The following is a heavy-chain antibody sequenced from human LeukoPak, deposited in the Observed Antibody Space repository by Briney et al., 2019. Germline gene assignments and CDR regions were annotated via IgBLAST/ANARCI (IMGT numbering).Heavy chain of an antibody. D-gene: IGHD1-26*01. CDR3: ATLDPIVGTTTADY. CDR2: INPNSGGT. V-gene: IGHV1-2*02. J-gene: IGHJ4*02. CDR1: GYTFTGYY. Sequence: GASVKVSCKASGYTFTGYYMHWVRQAPGQGLEWMGWINPNSGGTNYAQKFQGRVTMTRDTSISTAYMELSRLRSDDTAVYYCATLDPIVGTTTADYWGQGTLVTVSS.